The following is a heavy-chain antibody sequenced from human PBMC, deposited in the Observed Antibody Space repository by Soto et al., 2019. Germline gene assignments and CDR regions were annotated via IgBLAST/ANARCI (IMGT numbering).Heavy chain of an antibody. D-gene: IGHD4-4*01. CDR3: ARGMTTVTTLDY. CDR1: GGSISSGGYS. J-gene: IGHJ4*02. Sequence: QLQLQESGSGLVKPSQTLSLTCAVSGGSISSGGYSMIWIRQPPGKGLEWIGYNFHSGSTCYNLSLKRRITVSRDRSKHQPSLTLSSVTAADTAVYYSARGMTTVTTLDYWGQGTRISVSS. CDR2: NFHSGST. V-gene: IGHV4-30-2*01.